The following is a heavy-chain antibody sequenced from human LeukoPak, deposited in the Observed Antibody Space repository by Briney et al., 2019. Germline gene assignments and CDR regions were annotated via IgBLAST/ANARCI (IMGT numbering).Heavy chain of an antibody. V-gene: IGHV4-59*01. CDR3: ARGKIAAGNFDY. CDR1: GGSISSYY. J-gene: IGHJ4*02. Sequence: SETLSLTCTVSGGSISSYYWSWIRQPPGKGLEWIGYIYCSGSTNYNPSLKSRVTISVDTSKNQSSLKLSSVTAADTAVYYCARGKIAAGNFDYWGQGTLVTVSS. D-gene: IGHD6-13*01. CDR2: IYCSGST.